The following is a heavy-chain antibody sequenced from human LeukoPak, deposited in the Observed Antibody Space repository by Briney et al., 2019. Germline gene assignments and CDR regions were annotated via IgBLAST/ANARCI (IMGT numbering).Heavy chain of an antibody. J-gene: IGHJ4*02. D-gene: IGHD2-15*01. Sequence: SQTLSLTCAISGDSVSTKTAAWNWIRQSPSRGLEWLGRTYYRSKWHYDYPASVKGRTTISPDTSKNQFSLQLDSVTPEDTAVYYCAREVAGTGAFDYWGQGTLVTVSS. CDR1: GDSVSTKTAA. CDR2: TYYRSKWHY. V-gene: IGHV6-1*01. CDR3: AREVAGTGAFDY.